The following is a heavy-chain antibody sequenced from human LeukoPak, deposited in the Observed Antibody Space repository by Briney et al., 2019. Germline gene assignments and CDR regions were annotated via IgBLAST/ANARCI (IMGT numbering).Heavy chain of an antibody. J-gene: IGHJ6*02. CDR2: ISSSGSTV. CDR3: ARGSGYYIYYYGMDV. Sequence: GGSLRLSCAASGFTFSDYYMSWIRQAPGKGLEWVSYISSSGSTVYYADSVKGRFTFSRDNAKNSLYLQMNSLRAEDTAVYYCARGSGYYIYYYGMDVWGQGTTVTVSS. V-gene: IGHV3-11*01. CDR1: GFTFSDYY. D-gene: IGHD3-3*01.